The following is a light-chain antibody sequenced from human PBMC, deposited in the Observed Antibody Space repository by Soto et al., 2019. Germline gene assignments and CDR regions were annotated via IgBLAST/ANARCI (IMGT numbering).Light chain of an antibody. Sequence: QSVLTQPPSVSGAPGQRVTISCTGSSSNIGAGYDVHWYQQLPGTAPKLLIYGNSNRPSGVPDRFSGSKSGTSASLTITGLRAEDEADYYCQSYDSSLSALFGGGTKVTVL. CDR2: GNS. CDR3: QSYDSSLSAL. CDR1: SSNIGAGYD. J-gene: IGLJ3*02. V-gene: IGLV1-40*01.